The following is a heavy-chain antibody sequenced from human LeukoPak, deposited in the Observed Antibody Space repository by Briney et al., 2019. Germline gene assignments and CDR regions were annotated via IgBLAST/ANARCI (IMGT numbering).Heavy chain of an antibody. CDR2: IGSNGGST. V-gene: IGHV3-64*01. CDR1: GFTFSRYD. D-gene: IGHD4-17*01. CDR3: ARVASGGDYRSGGDDY. Sequence: GGALRLSCAASGFTFSRYDMQWVRQAPGKGVEYVSAIGSNGGSTYYANSVKRRFTISTDNSKNSLYLQMGSLRAEDMAVYYCARVASGGDYRSGGDDYWGQGTLVTVSS. J-gene: IGHJ4*02.